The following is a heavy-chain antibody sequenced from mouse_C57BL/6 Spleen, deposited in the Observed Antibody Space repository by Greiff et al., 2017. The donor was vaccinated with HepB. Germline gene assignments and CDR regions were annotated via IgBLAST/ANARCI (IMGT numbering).Heavy chain of an antibody. CDR2: IDPETGGT. D-gene: IGHD2-4*01. CDR1: GYTFTDYE. CDR3: TRDVYYDYDVGAY. V-gene: IGHV1-15*01. Sequence: VKLQQSGAELVRPGASVTLSCKASGYTFTDYEMHWVKQTPVHGLEWIGAIDPETGGTAYNQKFKGKAILTADKSSSTAYMELRSLTSEDSAVYYCTRDVYYDYDVGAYWGQGTLVTVSA. J-gene: IGHJ3*01.